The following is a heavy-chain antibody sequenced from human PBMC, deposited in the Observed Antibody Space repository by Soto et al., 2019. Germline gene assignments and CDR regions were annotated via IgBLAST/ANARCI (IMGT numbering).Heavy chain of an antibody. J-gene: IGHJ6*03. CDR2: ISYDGSNK. Sequence: GGSLRLSCAASGFTFSSYGMHWVRQAPGKGLEWVAVISYDGSNKYYAYSVKGRFTISRDNSKNTLYLQMNSLRAEDTAVYYCAKDGIAVAGTGGTYYYYYYMDVWGKGTTVTVSS. CDR3: AKDGIAVAGTGGTYYYYYYMDV. V-gene: IGHV3-30*18. D-gene: IGHD6-19*01. CDR1: GFTFSSYG.